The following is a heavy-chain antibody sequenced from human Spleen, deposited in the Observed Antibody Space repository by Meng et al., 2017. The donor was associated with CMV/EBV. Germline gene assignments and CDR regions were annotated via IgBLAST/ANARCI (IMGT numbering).Heavy chain of an antibody. V-gene: IGHV3-20*04. CDR2: INWNGGST. CDR1: GFTFGDYG. J-gene: IGHJ3*01. Sequence: GGSLRLSCAASGFTFGDYGMSWVRPAPGKGLEWVADINWNGGSTGYADSVKGRFTISRDKVKNSVYLQMDSLRAEDTALYYCARPLLNLWEREGSFDVWGQGTRVTVSS. D-gene: IGHD1-26*01. CDR3: ARPLLNLWEREGSFDV.